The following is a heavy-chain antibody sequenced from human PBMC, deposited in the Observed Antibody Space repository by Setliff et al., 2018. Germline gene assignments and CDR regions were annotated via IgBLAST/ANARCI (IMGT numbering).Heavy chain of an antibody. CDR3: ARDPKLVGAPERAFDY. V-gene: IGHV4-61*09. CDR2: IYTSGST. Sequence: SETLSLTCTVSGGSISSGSFYWSWIRQPAGKGLEWIGHIYTSGSTNYNPSLKTRVTISVDTSKNQFSLKLSSVTAADTAVYYCARDPKLVGAPERAFDYWGQGTQVTVSS. J-gene: IGHJ4*02. D-gene: IGHD1-26*01. CDR1: GGSISSGSFY.